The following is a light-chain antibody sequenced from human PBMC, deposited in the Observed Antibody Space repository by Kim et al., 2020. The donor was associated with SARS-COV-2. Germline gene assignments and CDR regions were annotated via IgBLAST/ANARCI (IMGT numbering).Light chain of an antibody. CDR2: AAA. Sequence: SASVGDRVTITAQESQSINSYLNWYQQNPGKAPKFLMYAAASLQSGVTSRFSGCGHVTDFTLTNRRLQPEDFAIYYCQQSYSPLYSCGQGTKLYI. CDR1: QSINSY. CDR3: QQSYSPLYS. V-gene: IGKV1-39*01. J-gene: IGKJ2*03.